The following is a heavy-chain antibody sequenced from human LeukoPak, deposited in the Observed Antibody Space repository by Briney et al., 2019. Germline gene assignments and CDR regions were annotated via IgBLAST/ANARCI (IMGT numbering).Heavy chain of an antibody. J-gene: IGHJ4*02. V-gene: IGHV4-4*09. CDR2: IYTSGST. CDR1: GGSISSYY. CDR3: ARRVAAVGEYYFDY. D-gene: IGHD3-10*01. Sequence: SETLSLTCTVSGGSISSYYWSWIRQPPGKGLEWIVYIYTSGSTNYNPSLKSRVTISVDTSKNQFSLKLSSVTAADTAVYYCARRVAAVGEYYFDYWGQGNLVTVSS.